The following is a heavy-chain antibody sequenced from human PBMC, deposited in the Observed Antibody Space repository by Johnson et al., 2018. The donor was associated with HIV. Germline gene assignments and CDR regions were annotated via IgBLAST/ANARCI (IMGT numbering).Heavy chain of an antibody. CDR2: ISTSGSTI. CDR1: GFTFSDYY. CDR3: ARDGPSTGLGPDAFDI. Sequence: VQLVESGGDVVQPGRSLRLSCAASGFTFSDYYMSWIRQAPGKGLEWVSYISTSGSTIYSADSVQGRFTISRDNAKNSLYLQMNSLRAEDTAVYYCARDGPSTGLGPDAFDIWGQGTMVTVSS. V-gene: IGHV3-11*04. J-gene: IGHJ3*02. D-gene: IGHD6-19*01.